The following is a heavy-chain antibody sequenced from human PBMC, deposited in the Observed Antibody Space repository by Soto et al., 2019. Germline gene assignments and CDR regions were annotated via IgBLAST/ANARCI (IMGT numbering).Heavy chain of an antibody. CDR3: AKNVMITFGETYGMDV. CDR2: ISYDGSNK. D-gene: IGHD3-16*01. V-gene: IGHV3-30*18. CDR1: GFTFSSYG. J-gene: IGHJ6*02. Sequence: QVQLVESGGGVVQPGRSLRLSCAASGFTFSSYGMHWVRQAPGKGLEWVAVISYDGSNKYYADSVKGRFTISRDNSKNTLYLQMNSLRAEDTAVYYCAKNVMITFGETYGMDVWGQGTTVTVSS.